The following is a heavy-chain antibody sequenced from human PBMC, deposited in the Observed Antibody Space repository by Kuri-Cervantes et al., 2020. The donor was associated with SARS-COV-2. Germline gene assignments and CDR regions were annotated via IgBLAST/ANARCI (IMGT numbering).Heavy chain of an antibody. CDR2: IYYSGST. D-gene: IGHD7-27*01. J-gene: IGHJ4*02. Sequence: GSLRLSCTVSGGSISSHYWSWIRQPPGKGLEWIGYIYYSGSTNYNPSLKSRVTISVDTSKNQFSLKLSSVTAADTAVYYCASLLGHLADYWGQGTLVTVSS. V-gene: IGHV4-59*11. CDR1: GGSISSHY. CDR3: ASLLGHLADY.